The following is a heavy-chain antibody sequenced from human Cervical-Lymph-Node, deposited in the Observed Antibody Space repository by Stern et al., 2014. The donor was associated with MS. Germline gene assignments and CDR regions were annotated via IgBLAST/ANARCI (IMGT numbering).Heavy chain of an antibody. CDR1: GYTFTYRY. Sequence: VQLVESGAEVKKTGSSGRLSCKASGYTFTYRYLHWVRHAPGQAFEWMGWLIPVSGNTDYAQKFQDRVTITRDASYTTAHMELSSLTSEDTAIYYCVAWSRGMDVWGQGTTVTVSS. CDR3: VAWSRGMDV. CDR2: LIPVSGNT. V-gene: IGHV1-45*02. D-gene: IGHD2-8*02. J-gene: IGHJ6*02.